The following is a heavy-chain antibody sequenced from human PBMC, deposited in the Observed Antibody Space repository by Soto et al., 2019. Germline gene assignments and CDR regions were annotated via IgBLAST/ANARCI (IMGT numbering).Heavy chain of an antibody. CDR2: INPSGGST. Sequence: ASVKVSCKASGYTFTSYYMHWVRQAPGQGLEWMGIINPSGGSTSYAQKCQGRVTMTRDTSTSTVYMELSSLRSEDTAVYYCARDRMGNWYFDLWGRGTLVTVSS. J-gene: IGHJ2*01. V-gene: IGHV1-46*01. CDR3: ARDRMGNWYFDL. CDR1: GYTFTSYY.